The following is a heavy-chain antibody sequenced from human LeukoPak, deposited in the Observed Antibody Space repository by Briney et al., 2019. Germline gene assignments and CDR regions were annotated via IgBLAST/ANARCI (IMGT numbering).Heavy chain of an antibody. D-gene: IGHD2-15*01. CDR1: GYTFTGYY. CDR3: AGYCSGGSCYPPWFDP. V-gene: IGHV1-2*02. CDR2: INPNSGGT. J-gene: IGHJ5*02. Sequence: GASVKVSCKASGYTFTGYYMHWVRQAPGQGLEWMGWINPNSGGTIYAQKFQGRVTMTRDTSISTVYMELSRLRSEDTAVYYCAGYCSGGSCYPPWFDPWGQGTLVTVSS.